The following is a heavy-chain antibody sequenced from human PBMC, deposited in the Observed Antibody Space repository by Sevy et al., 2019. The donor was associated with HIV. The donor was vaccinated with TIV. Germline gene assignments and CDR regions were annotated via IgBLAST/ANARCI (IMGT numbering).Heavy chain of an antibody. CDR2: ISGSGYAT. Sequence: GGSLRLSCAASGFTFDSYAMHWVRQVAGKGLEWVSTISGSGYATYYADSVKGRFIISRATSRNTWYLQMNSLRVEDSAVYFCAKDRVTVFGVVVTFDSWGQGTLVTVSS. J-gene: IGHJ4*02. V-gene: IGHV3-23*01. CDR1: GFTFDSYA. CDR3: AKDRVTVFGVVVTFDS. D-gene: IGHD3-3*01.